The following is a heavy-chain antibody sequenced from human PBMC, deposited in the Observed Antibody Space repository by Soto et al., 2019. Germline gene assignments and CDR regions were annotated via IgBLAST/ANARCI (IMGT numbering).Heavy chain of an antibody. J-gene: IGHJ5*02. CDR2: INHSGST. D-gene: IGHD6-13*01. CDR3: ARGLRSAAAGRERSPFDP. V-gene: IGHV4-34*01. Sequence: QVQLQQWGAGLLKPSETLSLTCAVYGGSFSGYYWSWIRQPPGKGLEWIGEINHSGSTNYNPSLKSRVTISVDTSKNQFSLKLSSVTAADTAVYYCARGLRSAAAGRERSPFDPWGQGTLVTVSS. CDR1: GGSFSGYY.